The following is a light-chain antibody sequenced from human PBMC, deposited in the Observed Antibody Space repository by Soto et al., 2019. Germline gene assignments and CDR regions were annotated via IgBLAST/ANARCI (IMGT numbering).Light chain of an antibody. Sequence: DIHMTQSPSTLSSSLGDRVTITFLASQSISSWLAWYQQKPGKAPKLLIYDASTLESGVSSGFSGSGSGTEFTLTISSLRPDDFATYYCQHYDTFPYTFGQGTKVDIK. CDR3: QHYDTFPYT. CDR1: QSISSW. J-gene: IGKJ2*01. CDR2: DAS. V-gene: IGKV1-5*01.